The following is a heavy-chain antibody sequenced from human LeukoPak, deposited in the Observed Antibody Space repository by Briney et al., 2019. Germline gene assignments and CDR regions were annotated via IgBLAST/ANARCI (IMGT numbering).Heavy chain of an antibody. V-gene: IGHV4-31*03. CDR3: AAVAAPLWYYYGMDV. J-gene: IGHJ6*02. CDR1: GGSISSGGYY. Sequence: SQTLSLTCTVSGGSISSGGYYWSWIRQHPGKGLEWIGYIYYSGSTYYNPSLKSRVTISVDTSKNQFSLKLSSVTAADTAVYYCAAVAAPLWYYYGMDVWGQGTTVTVSS. D-gene: IGHD6-6*01. CDR2: IYYSGST.